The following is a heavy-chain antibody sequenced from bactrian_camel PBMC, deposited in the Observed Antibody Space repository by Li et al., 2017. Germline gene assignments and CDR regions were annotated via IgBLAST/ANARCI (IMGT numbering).Heavy chain of an antibody. D-gene: IGHD7*01. CDR2: IDKAGSP. J-gene: IGHJ4*01. Sequence: HVQLVESGAGSVEAGGSVRLSCIASGYTQSNRCMGWFRQAVGKEREGVAVIDKAGSPTYTYSVMGRFTISKDNVNNTLYLQMNSLKPEDTAMYTCAADFYNLQLARSYSYWGQGTQVTVS. V-gene: IGHV3S53*01. CDR1: GYTQSNRC. CDR3: AADFYNLQLARSYSY.